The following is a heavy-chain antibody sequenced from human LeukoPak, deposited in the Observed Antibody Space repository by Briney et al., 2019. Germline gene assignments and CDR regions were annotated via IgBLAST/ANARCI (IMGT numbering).Heavy chain of an antibody. D-gene: IGHD5-18*01. CDR2: IYSGGST. J-gene: IGHJ4*02. Sequence: GGSLRLSCSASGFTFNRFYLHWVRQAPGKGLEWVSVIYSGGSTYYADSVKGRFTISRDNSKNTLYLQMNSLRAEDTAVYYCARYSSYPTYYFDYWGQGTLVTVSS. CDR1: GFTFNRFY. V-gene: IGHV3-53*01. CDR3: ARYSSYPTYYFDY.